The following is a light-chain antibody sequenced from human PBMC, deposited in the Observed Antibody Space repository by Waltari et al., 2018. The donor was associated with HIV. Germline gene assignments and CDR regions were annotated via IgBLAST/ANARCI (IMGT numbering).Light chain of an antibody. CDR1: QSDFYTSNNKDY. V-gene: IGKV4-1*01. Sequence: DNVMTQSPDSLAVSLGERATISCTSSQSDFYTSNNKDYLACYQHKPGQPPKLLIYWAFIRESGVPERFSGSGSGTDFTLTISGVQAEDAAVYYCQQYFYSPQTFGQGTKVEIK. J-gene: IGKJ1*01. CDR2: WAF. CDR3: QQYFYSPQT.